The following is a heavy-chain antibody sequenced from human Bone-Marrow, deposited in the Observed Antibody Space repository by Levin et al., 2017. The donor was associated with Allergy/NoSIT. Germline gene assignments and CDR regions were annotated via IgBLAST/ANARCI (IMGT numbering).Heavy chain of an antibody. CDR2: INPSGGST. CDR1: GYTFTSYY. Sequence: ASVKVSCKASGYTFTSYYMHWVRQAPGQGLEWMGIINPSGGSTSYAQKFQGRVTMTRDTSTSTVYMELSSLRSEDTAVYYCARGSPPAYYYDSSLDAFDIWGQGTMVTVS. V-gene: IGHV1-46*01. CDR3: ARGSPPAYYYDSSLDAFDI. J-gene: IGHJ3*02. D-gene: IGHD3-22*01.